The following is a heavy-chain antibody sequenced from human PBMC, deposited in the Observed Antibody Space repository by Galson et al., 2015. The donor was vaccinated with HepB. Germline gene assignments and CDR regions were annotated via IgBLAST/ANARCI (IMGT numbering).Heavy chain of an antibody. V-gene: IGHV1-2*02. Sequence: SVKVSCKASGYTFTGNYIHWGRQAPGQGLEWMGWVNPRSGATNYAQKFQGRVTMTRDTSINTAYMELSSLRSDDTAVYYCVRLQDDSEGFYLYFDLWGRGTLVTVSS. CDR1: GYTFTGNY. CDR3: VRLQDDSEGFYLYFDL. J-gene: IGHJ2*01. D-gene: IGHD5-24*01. CDR2: VNPRSGAT.